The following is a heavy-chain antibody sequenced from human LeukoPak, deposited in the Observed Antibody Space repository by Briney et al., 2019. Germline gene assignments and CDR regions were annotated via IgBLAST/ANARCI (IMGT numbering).Heavy chain of an antibody. D-gene: IGHD6-19*01. CDR1: GFTFSSYG. Sequence: QTGGTLRLSCAASGFTFSSYGMSWVRQAPGKGLEWVSAISGSGGSTYYADSVKGRFTISRDNSKNTLYLQMNSLRAEDTAVYYCAKGPDSSGWFGYYFDYWGQGTLVTVSS. CDR2: ISGSGGST. V-gene: IGHV3-23*01. J-gene: IGHJ4*02. CDR3: AKGPDSSGWFGYYFDY.